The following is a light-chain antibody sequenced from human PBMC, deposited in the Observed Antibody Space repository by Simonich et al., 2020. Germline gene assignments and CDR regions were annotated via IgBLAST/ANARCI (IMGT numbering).Light chain of an antibody. CDR1: SSDVGGYNY. J-gene: IGLJ2*01. CDR3: SSYTSSSTLV. Sequence: QSALTQPVSVSGSPGQSITISCTGTSSDVGGYNYVSWTQQHPGKAPKLMIYDVSKRPSGVSNRFSGSKSGNTASLTISGLQAEDEADYYCSSYTSSSTLVFGGGTKLTVL. CDR2: DVS. V-gene: IGLV2-14*03.